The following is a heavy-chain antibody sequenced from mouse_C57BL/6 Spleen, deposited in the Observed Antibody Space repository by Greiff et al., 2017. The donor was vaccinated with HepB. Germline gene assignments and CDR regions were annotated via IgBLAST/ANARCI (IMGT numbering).Heavy chain of an antibody. Sequence: VQLQQSGAELVKPGASVELSCKASGYTFTSYWMHWVKQRPGQGLEWIGMIHPNSGSTNYNEKFKSKAKLTVDKSSSTAYMQLSSLTSEDSAVYYCARRLGSSTAQGAMDYWGQGTSVTVSS. CDR1: GYTFTSYW. CDR2: IHPNSGST. CDR3: ARRLGSSTAQGAMDY. V-gene: IGHV1-64*01. J-gene: IGHJ4*01. D-gene: IGHD1-1*01.